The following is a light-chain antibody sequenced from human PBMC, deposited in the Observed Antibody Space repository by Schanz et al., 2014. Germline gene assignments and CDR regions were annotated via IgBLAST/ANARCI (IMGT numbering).Light chain of an antibody. CDR2: DAS. Sequence: EIVMTQSPASLSVSPGKRATLSCRASQSLTGNYLAWYQQRPGLAPRLLIYDASRRATGVPDRFRGSGSGTDFTLTITRLEPEDFAVYYCQHYSMSPLFGQGTKVEIK. CDR3: QHYSMSPL. J-gene: IGKJ1*01. V-gene: IGKV3D-20*01. CDR1: QSLTGNY.